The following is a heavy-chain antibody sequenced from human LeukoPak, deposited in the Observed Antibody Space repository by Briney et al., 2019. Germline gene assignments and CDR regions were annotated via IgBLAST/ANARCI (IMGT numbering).Heavy chain of an antibody. D-gene: IGHD5-24*01. V-gene: IGHV4-39*07. J-gene: IGHJ5*02. CDR2: IYYSGNT. CDR3: ARDGVEMATIYLNWFDP. Sequence: SETLSLTCTVSGGSISSSSYYWGWIRQPPGKGLEWIGSIYYSGNTYYNPSLKSRVTISVDTSKNQFSLKLSSVTAADTAVYYCARDGVEMATIYLNWFDPWGQGTLVTVSS. CDR1: GGSISSSSYY.